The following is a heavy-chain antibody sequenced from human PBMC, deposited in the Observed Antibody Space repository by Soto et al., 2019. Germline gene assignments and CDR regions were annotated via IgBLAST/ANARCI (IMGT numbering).Heavy chain of an antibody. CDR3: ARPVTTVTPAPFDY. D-gene: IGHD4-17*01. V-gene: IGHV3-64*01. CDR2: ISSNGGST. J-gene: IGHJ4*02. Sequence: EVQLVESGGGLVQPGGSLRLSCAASGFTFSSYAMHWVRQAPGKGLEYVSAISSNGGSTYYANSVKGRFTISRDNSKNTLYLQMGSLRAEDMAVYYCARPVTTVTPAPFDYWGQGTLVTVSS. CDR1: GFTFSSYA.